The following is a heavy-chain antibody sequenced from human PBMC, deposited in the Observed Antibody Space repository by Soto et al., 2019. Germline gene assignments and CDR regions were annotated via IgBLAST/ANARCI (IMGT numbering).Heavy chain of an antibody. J-gene: IGHJ4*02. Sequence: GPSVKVSCKASGYTFTGYYMHWVRQAPGQGLEWMGWINPNSGGTNYAQKFQGRVTMTRDTSISTAYMELSRLRSDDTAVYYCAMQQLVRDYFDYRGQGTLVTVS. CDR2: INPNSGGT. V-gene: IGHV1-2*02. CDR1: GYTFTGYY. D-gene: IGHD6-13*01. CDR3: AMQQLVRDYFDY.